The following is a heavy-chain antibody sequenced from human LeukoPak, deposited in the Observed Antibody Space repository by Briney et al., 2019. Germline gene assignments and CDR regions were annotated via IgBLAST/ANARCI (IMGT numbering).Heavy chain of an antibody. D-gene: IGHD3-22*01. CDR2: IYSGGST. CDR1: GFTVSSNY. Sequence: PGGPLRLSCAASGFTVSSNYMSWVRQAPGKGLEWVSVIYSGGSTYYADSVKGRFTISRDNSKNTLYLQMNSLRAEDTAVYYCARDDKPYGMDVWGQGTTVTVSS. J-gene: IGHJ6*02. V-gene: IGHV3-66*01. CDR3: ARDDKPYGMDV.